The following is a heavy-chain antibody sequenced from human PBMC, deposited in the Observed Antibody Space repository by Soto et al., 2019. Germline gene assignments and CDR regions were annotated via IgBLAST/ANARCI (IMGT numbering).Heavy chain of an antibody. CDR2: ISSSSSTI. CDR1: GFTFSSYS. Sequence: PGGSLRLSCAASGFTFSSYSMNWVRQAPGKGLEWVSYISSSSSTIYYADSVKGRFTISRDNAKNSLYLQMNSLRDEDTAVYYCARGLWFGEHYGMEVWGQGTTVTVSS. CDR3: ARGLWFGEHYGMEV. J-gene: IGHJ6*02. D-gene: IGHD3-10*01. V-gene: IGHV3-48*02.